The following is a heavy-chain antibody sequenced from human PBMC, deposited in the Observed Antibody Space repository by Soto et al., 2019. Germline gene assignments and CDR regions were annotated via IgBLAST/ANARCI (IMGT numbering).Heavy chain of an antibody. J-gene: IGHJ5*02. CDR1: GGSISSSSYY. CDR2: IYYSGST. Sequence: PSETLSLTCTVSGGSISSSSYYWGWIRQPPGKGLEWIGSIYYSGSTYYNPSLKSRVTISVDTSKNQFSLKLSSVTAADTAVYYCARILAAADIWFDPWGQGNLVTVSS. V-gene: IGHV4-39*01. CDR3: ARILAAADIWFDP. D-gene: IGHD6-13*01.